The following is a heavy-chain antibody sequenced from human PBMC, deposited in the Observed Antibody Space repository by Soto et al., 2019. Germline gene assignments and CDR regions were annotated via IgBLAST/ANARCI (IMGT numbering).Heavy chain of an antibody. Sequence: ASVKVSCKVSGYTLTELSMHWVRQAPGKGLEWMGGFDPEDGETIYAQKFQGRVTMTEDTSTDTAYMELSSLRSEDTAVYYCATDHYDSSGYYSRDRAFDIWGQGTMVTVSS. D-gene: IGHD3-22*01. CDR1: GYTLTELS. V-gene: IGHV1-24*01. J-gene: IGHJ3*02. CDR3: ATDHYDSSGYYSRDRAFDI. CDR2: FDPEDGET.